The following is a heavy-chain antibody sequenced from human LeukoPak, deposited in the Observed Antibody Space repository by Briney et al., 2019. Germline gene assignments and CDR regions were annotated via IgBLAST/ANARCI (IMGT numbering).Heavy chain of an antibody. V-gene: IGHV1-69*05. CDR3: AREPLGCGGDCHFDY. D-gene: IGHD2-21*02. Sequence: SSVKVSCKASGGTFSSYAFSWMRQAPGQGLEWMGRIIPIYDPVDYAQRFQGRVTITTDESTNTVYMELSSLRYEDTAVHYCAREPLGCGGDCHFDYWGQGTLVTVSS. CDR2: IIPIYDPV. CDR1: GGTFSSYA. J-gene: IGHJ4*02.